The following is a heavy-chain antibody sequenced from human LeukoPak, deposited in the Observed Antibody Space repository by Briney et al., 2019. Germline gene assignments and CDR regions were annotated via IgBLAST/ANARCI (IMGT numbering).Heavy chain of an antibody. J-gene: IGHJ3*02. Sequence: SETLSLTCTVSGDSISSSYWSWIRQPPGKGPEWIGYIYCSGSTTYNPSLKSRVTMSVDTSKNQFSLRLNSVTAADTAVYYCARHFAYADAFDIWGQGTMVTVSS. D-gene: IGHD4-17*01. CDR2: IYCSGST. CDR3: ARHFAYADAFDI. CDR1: GDSISSSY. V-gene: IGHV4-59*08.